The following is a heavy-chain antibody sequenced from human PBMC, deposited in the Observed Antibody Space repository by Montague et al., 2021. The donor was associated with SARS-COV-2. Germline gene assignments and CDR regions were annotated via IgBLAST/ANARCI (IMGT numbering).Heavy chain of an antibody. CDR1: GYSFTTYW. CDR3: ATPDY. V-gene: IGHV5-10-1*01. J-gene: IGHJ4*02. CDR2: IDHSDPNA. Sequence: QSGAEVKKPGESLRISRKGSGYSFTTYWINWVRQMPGKGLEWMGKIDHSDPNAYYSPSFQGHVTISVDKSISTAYLQWSSLKASDTAMFYCATPDYWGQGTLVTVSS.